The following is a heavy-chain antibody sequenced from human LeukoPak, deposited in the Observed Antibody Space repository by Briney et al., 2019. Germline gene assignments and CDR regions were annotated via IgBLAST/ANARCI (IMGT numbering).Heavy chain of an antibody. Sequence: GASVKVSCKASEYTFTAYFIHWVRQAPGQGLEWMGWINPYSGGTNYAQRFQGRVTMTRDTSISTAFMELRSLRSDDTAVYYCARGSYDISGYYRGDWFDPWGQGTLVTVSS. D-gene: IGHD3-22*01. J-gene: IGHJ5*02. CDR3: ARGSYDISGYYRGDWFDP. V-gene: IGHV1-2*02. CDR2: INPYSGGT. CDR1: EYTFTAYF.